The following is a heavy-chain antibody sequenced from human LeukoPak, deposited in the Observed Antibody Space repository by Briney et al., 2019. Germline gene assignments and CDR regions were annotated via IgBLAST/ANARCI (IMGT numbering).Heavy chain of an antibody. CDR2: INHNGNVN. Sequence: GGSLRLSCAASGFTFSSYWMNWARQAPGKGLEWVASINHNGNVNYYVDSVKGRFTISRDNAKNSLYLQMSNLRAEDTPVYFCARGGGLDVWGQGATVTVSS. D-gene: IGHD3-16*01. CDR1: GFTFSSYW. J-gene: IGHJ6*02. V-gene: IGHV3-7*03. CDR3: ARGGGLDV.